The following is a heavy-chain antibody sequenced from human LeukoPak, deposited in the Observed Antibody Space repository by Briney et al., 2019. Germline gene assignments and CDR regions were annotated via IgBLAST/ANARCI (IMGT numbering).Heavy chain of an antibody. V-gene: IGHV3-33*01. CDR3: ARDVPAYYYDSSGYTDAFDI. CDR2: ICYDGSNK. CDR1: GFTFSSYG. J-gene: IGHJ3*02. D-gene: IGHD3-22*01. Sequence: GGSLRLSCAASGFTFSSYGMHWVRQAPGKGLEWVAVICYDGSNKYYADSVKGRFTISRDNSKNTLYLQMNSLRAEDTAVYYCARDVPAYYYDSSGYTDAFDIWGQGTMVTVSS.